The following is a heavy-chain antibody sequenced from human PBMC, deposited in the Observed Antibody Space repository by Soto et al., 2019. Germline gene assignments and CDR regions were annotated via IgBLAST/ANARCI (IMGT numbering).Heavy chain of an antibody. J-gene: IGHJ4*02. D-gene: IGHD3-9*01. V-gene: IGHV3-30*18. CDR3: AKGDYDILTGPDY. CDR1: GFSFSSYG. CDR2: ISYDGSNK. Sequence: GGSLRLSCAASGFSFSSYGMHWVRQAPGKGLEWVAVISYDGSNKYYADSVKGRFTISRDNSKNTLYLQMNSLRAEDTAVYYCAKGDYDILTGPDYWGQGTLVTVSS.